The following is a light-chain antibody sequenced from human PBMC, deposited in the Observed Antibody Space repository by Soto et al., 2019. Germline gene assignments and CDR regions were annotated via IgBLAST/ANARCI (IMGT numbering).Light chain of an antibody. V-gene: IGLV2-23*02. CDR1: SSDVGGYDY. J-gene: IGLJ3*02. CDR2: EVS. Sequence: QSALTQPASVSGSPGQSITLSCTGTSSDVGGYDYVSWYQQHPGKAPKLIISEVSNRPSGVSNRFSGSKSDNTASLTISGLRAEDEAHYHCCSYAGSRTFVFGGGTKVTVL. CDR3: CSYAGSRTFV.